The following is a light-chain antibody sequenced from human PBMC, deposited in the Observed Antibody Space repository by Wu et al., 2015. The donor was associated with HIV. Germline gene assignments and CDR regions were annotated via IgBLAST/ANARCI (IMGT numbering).Light chain of an antibody. J-gene: IGKJ4*01. CDR3: QQLNSYPS. V-gene: IGKV1-9*01. CDR1: QGISSY. Sequence: DIQLTQSPSFLSASVGDRVTITCRASQGISSYLAWYQQKPGKAPKLLIYAASTLQSGVPSRFSGSGSGTEFTLTISSLQPEDFATYYCQQLNSYPSFGGGPRWRSN. CDR2: AAS.